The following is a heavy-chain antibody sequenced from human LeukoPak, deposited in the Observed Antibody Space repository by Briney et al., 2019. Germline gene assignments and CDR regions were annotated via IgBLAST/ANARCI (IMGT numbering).Heavy chain of an antibody. CDR1: GDSLNTYY. V-gene: IGHV4-59*01. D-gene: IGHD2-21*02. Sequence: SETLSLTCTVSGDSLNTYYWTWIRQTPGKELEWIGFVASSGTSNYNPSLKSRVSISTDTSKNQFSLALTSVTPADTAVYYCARVVRGVVTSNWFDPWGQGTLVSVSS. CDR2: VASSGTS. J-gene: IGHJ5*02. CDR3: ARVVRGVVTSNWFDP.